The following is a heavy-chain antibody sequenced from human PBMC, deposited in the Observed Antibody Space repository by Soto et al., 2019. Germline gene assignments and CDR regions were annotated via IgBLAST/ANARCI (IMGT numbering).Heavy chain of an antibody. CDR1: GYTFTSYA. CDR3: ARDGAVAGDSNFDY. V-gene: IGHV1-3*01. CDR2: INAGNGNT. J-gene: IGHJ4*02. D-gene: IGHD6-19*01. Sequence: ASVKVSCKASGYTFTSYAMHWVRQAPGQRLEWMGWINAGNGNTKYSQKFQGRVTITTDTSASTAYMELSSLRSEDTAVYYCARDGAVAGDSNFDYWGQGTLVTVSS.